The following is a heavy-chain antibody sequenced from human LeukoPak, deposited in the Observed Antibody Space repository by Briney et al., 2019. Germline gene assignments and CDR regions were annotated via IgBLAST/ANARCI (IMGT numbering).Heavy chain of an antibody. J-gene: IGHJ4*02. CDR1: GYTFVSYG. CDR3: ARDAARTTTPGGPDY. D-gene: IGHD1-1*01. CDR2: FSGYNHDT. Sequence: VASVKVSCKASGYTFVSYGISWVRQAPGQGLEWMGWFSGYNHDTHYAQNLQDRVSITTDTSTSTAYMELRSLTSDDTALYYCARDAARTTTPGGPDYWGQETLVTVSS. V-gene: IGHV1-18*01.